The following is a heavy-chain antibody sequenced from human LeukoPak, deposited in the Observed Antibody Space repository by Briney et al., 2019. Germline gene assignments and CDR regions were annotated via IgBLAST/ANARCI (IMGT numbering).Heavy chain of an antibody. V-gene: IGHV3-48*01. CDR1: GFTFSSYS. CDR3: ARDRDEIVVVVAAYLGAFDI. CDR2: ISSSSSTI. D-gene: IGHD2-15*01. Sequence: PGGSLRLSCAASGFTFSSYSMNWVRQAPGKGLEWVSYISSSSSTIYYADSVKGRFTISRDNAKNSLYLQMNSLRAEDTAVYYCARDRDEIVVVVAAYLGAFDIWGQGTMVTVSS. J-gene: IGHJ3*02.